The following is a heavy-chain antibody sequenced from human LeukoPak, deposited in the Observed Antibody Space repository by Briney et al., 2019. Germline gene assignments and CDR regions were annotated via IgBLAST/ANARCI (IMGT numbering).Heavy chain of an antibody. Sequence: SETLSLTCTVSGGSISSSNYYWGWIRQPPGKGLEWIGTMYYSGSTYYNPSLKSRVTISVDTSKNQFSLKLSSVTAADTAVYYCAGCISMVRGVVRPPDYWGQGTLVTVSS. CDR3: AGCISMVRGVVRPPDY. J-gene: IGHJ4*02. CDR2: MYYSGST. V-gene: IGHV4-39*01. D-gene: IGHD3-10*01. CDR1: GGSISSSNYY.